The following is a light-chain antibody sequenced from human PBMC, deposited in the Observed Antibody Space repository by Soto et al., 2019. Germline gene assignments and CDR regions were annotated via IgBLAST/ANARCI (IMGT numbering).Light chain of an antibody. CDR1: QSVSSD. CDR2: AAS. Sequence: EIVMTQSPATLSVSPGERATLPCRASQSVSSDLAWYQQKPGQPPRLLMYAASTRATGIPARFSGSGSGTEFTLTISRLEPEDFAVYYCQQYGSSPPWTFGQGTKVDIK. J-gene: IGKJ1*01. CDR3: QQYGSSPPWT. V-gene: IGKV3-15*01.